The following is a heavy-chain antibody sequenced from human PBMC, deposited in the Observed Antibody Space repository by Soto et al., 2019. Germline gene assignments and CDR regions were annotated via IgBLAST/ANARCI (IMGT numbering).Heavy chain of an antibody. CDR3: ARLGGSYAVPHFDY. J-gene: IGHJ4*02. CDR1: GGSINHYY. V-gene: IGHV4-59*08. D-gene: IGHD1-26*01. CDR2: IYYSGTT. Sequence: PSXTLSLTCTVSGGSINHYYCTWITQPPGKGLEWMGYIYYSGTTTNYNPSLKSRVTLSVDTSKNQFSLKLSSVTDADTAVYYCARLGGSYAVPHFDYWGQGTLVTVSS.